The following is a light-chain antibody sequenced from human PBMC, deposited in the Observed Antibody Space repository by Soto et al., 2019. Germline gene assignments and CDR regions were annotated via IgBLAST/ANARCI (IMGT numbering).Light chain of an antibody. CDR2: DVS. J-gene: IGLJ2*01. V-gene: IGLV2-14*01. Sequence: QAVLTQPASVSGSPGQSITISCTGTSSDVGGYNSVSWYQQHPGKAPKLMIYDVSNRPSGVSNRFSGSKSGNTASLTISGLQAEDEADYYCSSYTSSSPVVFGGGTKVTVL. CDR1: SSDVGGYNS. CDR3: SSYTSSSPVV.